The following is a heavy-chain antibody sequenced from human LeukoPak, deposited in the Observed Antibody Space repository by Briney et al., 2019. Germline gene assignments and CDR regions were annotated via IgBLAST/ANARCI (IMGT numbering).Heavy chain of an antibody. CDR2: ISYDGSNK. Sequence: PGRSLRLSCAASGFTFSSYAMHWVRQAPGKGLEWVAVISYDGSNKYYADSVKGRFTISRDNSKNTLYLQMNSLRAEDTAVYYCGVGELSAGGYWGRGTLVTVSS. CDR3: GVGELSAGGY. J-gene: IGHJ4*02. D-gene: IGHD3-10*01. V-gene: IGHV3-30*04. CDR1: GFTFSSYA.